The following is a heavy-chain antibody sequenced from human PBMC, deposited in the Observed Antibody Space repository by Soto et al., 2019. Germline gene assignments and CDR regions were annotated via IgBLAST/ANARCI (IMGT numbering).Heavy chain of an antibody. V-gene: IGHV3-66*01. CDR2: IYSGGST. Sequence: GGSLRLSCAASGFTVSSNYMSWVRQAPGKGLEWVSVIYSGGSTYYADSVKGRFTISRDNSKNTQYLQMNSLRAEDTAVYYCARYGITGTVFSPFDPWGQGTLVTVSS. CDR3: ARYGITGTVFSPFDP. CDR1: GFTVSSNY. J-gene: IGHJ5*02. D-gene: IGHD1-7*01.